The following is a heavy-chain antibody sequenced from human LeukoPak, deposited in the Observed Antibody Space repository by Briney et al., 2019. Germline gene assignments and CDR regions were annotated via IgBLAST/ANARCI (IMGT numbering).Heavy chain of an antibody. D-gene: IGHD1-26*01. J-gene: IGHJ4*02. CDR3: AKNPTSFYFDY. CDR2: ISANGGGT. V-gene: IGHV3-23*01. Sequence: GGSLRLSCAASGFTFSSYAMSWVRQAPGKGLEWVSAISANGGGTYYADSVKGRFTISRGNSKSTLYLQMNSLRAEDTAIYYCAKNPTSFYFDYWGQGSLVTVSS. CDR1: GFTFSSYA.